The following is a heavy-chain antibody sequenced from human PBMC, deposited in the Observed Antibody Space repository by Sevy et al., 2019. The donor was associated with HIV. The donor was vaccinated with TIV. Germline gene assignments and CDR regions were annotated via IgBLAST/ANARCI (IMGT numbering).Heavy chain of an antibody. J-gene: IGHJ6*03. CDR1: GFTCSNAW. CDR2: IKSKTDGGTT. Sequence: GGSLRLSCAASGFTCSNAWMSWVRQAPGKGLEWVGRIKSKTDGGTTDYAAPVKGRITISRDDSKNTQYLQMNSLKTTNTAVYYCTTFGYLYHYYYYYYMDVWGKGTTVTVSS. CDR3: TTFGYLYHYYYYYYMDV. D-gene: IGHD5-12*01. V-gene: IGHV3-15*01.